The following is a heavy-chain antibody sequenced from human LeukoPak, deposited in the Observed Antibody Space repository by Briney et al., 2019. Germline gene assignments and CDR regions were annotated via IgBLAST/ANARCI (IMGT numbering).Heavy chain of an antibody. CDR1: GGTFSSYA. CDR2: INPSDGRR. CDR3: ARDLAFEGMLEWLLEY. D-gene: IGHD3-3*01. Sequence: GASVKVSCKASGGTFSSYAISWVRQAPGQGLEWMGWINPSDGRRHYAQKFQDRVILTTDTATTTAYMEMWSLRSDDTAVYYCARDLAFEGMLEWLLEYWGQGTLISVSS. J-gene: IGHJ1*01. V-gene: IGHV1-18*01.